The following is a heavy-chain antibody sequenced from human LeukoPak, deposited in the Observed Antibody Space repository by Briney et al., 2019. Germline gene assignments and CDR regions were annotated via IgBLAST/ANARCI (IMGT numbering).Heavy chain of an antibody. CDR2: IRYDGSNK. CDR3: EKYPSSGWPVRYYYMDV. J-gene: IGHJ6*03. CDR1: GFTLSNYC. D-gene: IGHD6-19*01. V-gene: IGHV3-30*02. Sequence: GVPLTLSCTASGFTLSNYCMHWLRQSPGKGLEWVAFIRYDGSNKYYAEFVKGRFTIYRDNSKNPLYLQMNSLRDEDTAVYYCEKYPSSGWPVRYYYMDVWGKGTTVTISS.